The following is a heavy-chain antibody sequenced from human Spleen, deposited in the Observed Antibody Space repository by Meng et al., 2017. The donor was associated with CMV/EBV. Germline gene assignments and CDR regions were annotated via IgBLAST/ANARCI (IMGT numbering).Heavy chain of an antibody. Sequence: SLKISCAASGFTFDDLAMHWVRQAPGKGLEWVSGISWNSCTLEYADAVKGRFTISRDKARNSLYLQMNSLRPEDTALYYCTKDILYHSGSFDIWGQGTMVTVSS. J-gene: IGHJ3*02. D-gene: IGHD1-26*01. V-gene: IGHV3-9*01. CDR3: TKDILYHSGSFDI. CDR2: ISWNSCTL. CDR1: GFTFDDLA.